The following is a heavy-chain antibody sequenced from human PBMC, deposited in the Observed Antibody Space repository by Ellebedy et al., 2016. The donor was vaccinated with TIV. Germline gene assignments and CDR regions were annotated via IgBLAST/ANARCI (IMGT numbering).Heavy chain of an antibody. CDR2: NFYGGSV. CDR1: GGSISTSTYY. Sequence: MPSETLSLTCTVSGGSISTSTYYWGWIRQPAGKGLEWIGYNFYGGSVNYNPSLKSRVALSVDASKNQFTLKLTSVTAADTAVYYCVGEPFYYDSKNYWVRWFDPWGQGALVTVSP. CDR3: VGEPFYYDSKNYWVRWFDP. D-gene: IGHD3-22*01. J-gene: IGHJ5*02. V-gene: IGHV4-61*01.